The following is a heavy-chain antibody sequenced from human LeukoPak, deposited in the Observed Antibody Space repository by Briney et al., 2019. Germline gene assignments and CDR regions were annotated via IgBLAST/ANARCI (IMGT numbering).Heavy chain of an antibody. J-gene: IGHJ6*03. D-gene: IGHD3-10*01. CDR3: AREGRSGFYYMDV. CDR2: ITPSGGST. Sequence: ASVKVSCKASGYTFTGYYMHWVRQAPGQGLEWMGIITPSGGSTTYAQKFQGRVTMTRDLSTSTVYMELSSLRSEDTAVYYCAREGRSGFYYMDVWGKGTTVTVSS. V-gene: IGHV1-46*01. CDR1: GYTFTGYY.